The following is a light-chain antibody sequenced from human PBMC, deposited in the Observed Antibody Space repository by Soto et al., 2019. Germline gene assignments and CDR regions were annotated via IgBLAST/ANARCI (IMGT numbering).Light chain of an antibody. V-gene: IGKV1-5*03. CDR2: KAS. CDR1: QSISSW. J-gene: IGKJ1*01. CDR3: QQYNSYPWT. Sequence: DIQMTQSPSTLSASVGDRVTITCRASQSISSWLAWYQQKPGKAPKLLSYKASSLESGVPSRFRGSGSGTEFTLTISSLKPDDFKTYYCQQYNSYPWTFGQGTKVDIK.